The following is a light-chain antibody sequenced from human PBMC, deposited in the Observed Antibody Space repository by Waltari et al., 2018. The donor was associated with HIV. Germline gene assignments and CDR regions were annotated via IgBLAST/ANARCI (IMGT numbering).Light chain of an antibody. CDR1: GSNIGSNN. CDR2: RNN. J-gene: IGLJ2*01. V-gene: IGLV1-44*01. Sequence: QSVLTQSPSASGTPGQRVTISCSGSGSNIGSNNVHWYQQVPGTAPKLRIYRNNRRPSGVPDRFSGSKSGASASLASSGLQSEDEADYYCAAWDDSLNGPVFGGGTRLAVL. CDR3: AAWDDSLNGPV.